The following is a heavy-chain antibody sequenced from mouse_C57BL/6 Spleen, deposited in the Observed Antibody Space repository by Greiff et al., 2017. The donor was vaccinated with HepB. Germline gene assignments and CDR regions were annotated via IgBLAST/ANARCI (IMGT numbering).Heavy chain of an antibody. D-gene: IGHD1-1*01. CDR3: ARQGLAYYYGSSYDWYFDV. CDR2: ISNLAYSI. J-gene: IGHJ1*03. Sequence: EVQLVESGGGLVQPGGSLKLSCAASGFTFSDYGMAWVRQAPRKGPEWVAFISNLAYSIYYADTVTGRFTISRENAKNTLYLEMSSLRSEDTAMYYCARQGLAYYYGSSYDWYFDVWGTGTTVTVSS. V-gene: IGHV5-15*01. CDR1: GFTFSDYG.